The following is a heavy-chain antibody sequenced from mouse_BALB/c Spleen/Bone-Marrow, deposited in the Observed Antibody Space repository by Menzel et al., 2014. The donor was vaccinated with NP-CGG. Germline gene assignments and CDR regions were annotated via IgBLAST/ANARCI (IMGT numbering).Heavy chain of an antibody. J-gene: IGHJ1*01. V-gene: IGHV1-31*01. CDR3: ARGYGNYDYWYFDV. D-gene: IGHD2-1*01. Sequence: EVQLQQSGSELVKPGASVKISCKASGYSFTGYYMHWVKQGHVKSLEWIGRINPYNGATSYNQNFKDKASLTVDKSSSTAYMELHSLTSEDSAVYYCARGYGNYDYWYFDVWGAGTTVTVSS. CDR1: GYSFTGYY. CDR2: INPYNGAT.